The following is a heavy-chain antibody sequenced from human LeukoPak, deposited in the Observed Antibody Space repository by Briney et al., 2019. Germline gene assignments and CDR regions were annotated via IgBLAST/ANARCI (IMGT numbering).Heavy chain of an antibody. CDR3: ARKDGDY. CDR1: GASISTFH. CDR2: IYSSGST. Sequence: SETLSLTCSVSGASISTFHWSWFRQPAGRGLEWIGLIYSSGSTLLNPSLKNRVAMSVDLTKNQLSLKLTSVTAADTAMYFCARKDGDYWGRGTLVTVSS. J-gene: IGHJ4*02. V-gene: IGHV4-4*07.